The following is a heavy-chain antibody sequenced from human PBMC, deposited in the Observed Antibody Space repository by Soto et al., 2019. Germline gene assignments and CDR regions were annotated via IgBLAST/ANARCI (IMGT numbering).Heavy chain of an antibody. D-gene: IGHD1-26*01. J-gene: IGHJ6*02. V-gene: IGHV1-18*01. CDR2: ISAYNGNT. Sequence: GASVKVSCKASGYTFTSYGIGWVRQAPGQGLEWMGWISAYNGNTNYAQKLQGRVTMTTDTSTSTAYMELRSLRSDDTAVYYCARDRGIVGATKLHYYYGMDVWGQGTTVTVSS. CDR3: ARDRGIVGATKLHYYYGMDV. CDR1: GYTFTSYG.